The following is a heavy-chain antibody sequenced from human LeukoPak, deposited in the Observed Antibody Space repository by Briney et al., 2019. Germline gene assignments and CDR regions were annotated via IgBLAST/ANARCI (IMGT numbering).Heavy chain of an antibody. CDR3: ARGYNYNWNEWGFDP. D-gene: IGHD1-1*01. Sequence: SQTLSLPCALSGDLFSSNSAAGNWIRQSPSRGLEWLVRTYYRSKWYNDYAVSVKSRITINPDTSKNQFSLQLNSVTPEDTAVYYCARGYNYNWNEWGFDPWGQGTLVTVSS. J-gene: IGHJ5*02. CDR1: GDLFSSNSAA. CDR2: TYYRSKWYN. V-gene: IGHV6-1*01.